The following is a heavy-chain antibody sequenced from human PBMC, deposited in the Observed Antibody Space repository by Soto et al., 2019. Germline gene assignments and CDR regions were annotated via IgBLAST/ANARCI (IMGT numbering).Heavy chain of an antibody. D-gene: IGHD6-13*01. Sequence: PGESLKISCKGSGYSFTSYWISLVRQMPGKGLEWMGRIDPSDSYTNYSPSFQGHVTISADKSISTAYLQWSSLKASDTAMYYCARQGVAAAGTYYYGMDVWGQGTTVTVSS. V-gene: IGHV5-10-1*01. CDR3: ARQGVAAAGTYYYGMDV. CDR2: IDPSDSYT. CDR1: GYSFTSYW. J-gene: IGHJ6*02.